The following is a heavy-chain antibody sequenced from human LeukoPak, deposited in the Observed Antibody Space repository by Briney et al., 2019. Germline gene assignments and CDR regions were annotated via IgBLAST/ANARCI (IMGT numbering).Heavy chain of an antibody. CDR2: ISSSGSTI. Sequence: GGSLRLSCAASGFTFSSYEMNWVRQAPGKGLEWVSYISSSGSTIYYADSVKGRFTISRDNSKNTLYLQMNSLRAEDTAVYYCAREDCSSTSCYLKQGAFDPWGQGTLVTVSS. J-gene: IGHJ5*02. CDR3: AREDCSSTSCYLKQGAFDP. V-gene: IGHV3-48*03. D-gene: IGHD2-2*01. CDR1: GFTFSSYE.